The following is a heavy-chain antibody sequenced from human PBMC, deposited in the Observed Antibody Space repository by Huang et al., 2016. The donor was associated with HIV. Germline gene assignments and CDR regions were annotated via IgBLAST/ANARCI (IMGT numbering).Heavy chain of an antibody. V-gene: IGHV3-48*01. CDR3: ARFGSYYYGSGSYLDAFDI. Sequence: VHGGGSLRLSCAASGFTFSTYNMNWVRQAPGKGLEWVSYITSSSGSIYYADSVKGRFTISRDNAKNSLYLQMNSLRAEDTAVYYCARFGSYYYGSGSYLDAFDIWGQGTMVTVSS. J-gene: IGHJ3*02. CDR1: GFTFSTYN. D-gene: IGHD3-10*01. CDR2: ITSSSGSI.